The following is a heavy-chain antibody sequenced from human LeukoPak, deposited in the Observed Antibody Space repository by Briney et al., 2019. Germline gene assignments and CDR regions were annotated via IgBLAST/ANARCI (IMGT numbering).Heavy chain of an antibody. CDR2: ISYDGSNK. CDR3: ARGHYYGSGSYYWALYYYYGMDV. Sequence: PGRSLRLSCAAPGFTFSSYAMHWVRQAPGKGLEWVAVISYDGSNKYYADSVKGRFTISRDNSKNTLYLQMNSLRAEDTAVYYCARGHYYGSGSYYWALYYYYGMDVWGQGTTVTVSS. J-gene: IGHJ6*02. D-gene: IGHD3-10*01. CDR1: GFTFSSYA. V-gene: IGHV3-30-3*01.